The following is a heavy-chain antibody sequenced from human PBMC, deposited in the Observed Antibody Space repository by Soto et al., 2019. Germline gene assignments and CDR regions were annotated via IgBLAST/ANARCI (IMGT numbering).Heavy chain of an antibody. J-gene: IGHJ4*02. CDR1: GYSFTGYH. Sequence: ASVKVSCKASGYSFTGYHIHWVRQAPGQGLEWMGWINPKSGGTNYAQKFQGRVTMTRDTSISTAYMELSKLRSGDTAVYYCASAWDCIGGTCFDYFDYWGQGTLVTVSS. D-gene: IGHD2-15*01. CDR3: ASAWDCIGGTCFDYFDY. CDR2: INPKSGGT. V-gene: IGHV1-2*02.